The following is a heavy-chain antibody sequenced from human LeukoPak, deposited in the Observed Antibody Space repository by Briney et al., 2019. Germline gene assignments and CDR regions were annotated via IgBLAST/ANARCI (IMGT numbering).Heavy chain of an antibody. CDR3: ACRDLSSTWSYP. J-gene: IGHJ5*02. V-gene: IGHV5-51*01. Sequence: GESLKISCKGVGYSFTNYWIGRVRQMPGKGMEWMGVIYPGDSRVRYNPSFQGQVTISADKSVSTAYLQWISLKASDTAMYYCACRDLSSTWSYPWGQGTLVTVSS. CDR2: IYPGDSRV. CDR1: GYSFTNYW. D-gene: IGHD6-13*01.